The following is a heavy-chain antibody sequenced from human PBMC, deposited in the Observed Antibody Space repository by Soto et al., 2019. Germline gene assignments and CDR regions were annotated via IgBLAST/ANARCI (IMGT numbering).Heavy chain of an antibody. Sequence: SETLCLTCAVYGGSISGYYWSWIRQPTGKGLEWIGEINHSGSTNYNPSLKSRVTISVDTSKNHFSLKLSSVTAADTAVYYCARGRVVPATVQNNWFDPWGQGTLVTVSS. CDR1: GGSISGYY. CDR2: INHSGST. J-gene: IGHJ5*02. CDR3: ARGRVVPATVQNNWFDP. V-gene: IGHV4-34*01. D-gene: IGHD2-2*01.